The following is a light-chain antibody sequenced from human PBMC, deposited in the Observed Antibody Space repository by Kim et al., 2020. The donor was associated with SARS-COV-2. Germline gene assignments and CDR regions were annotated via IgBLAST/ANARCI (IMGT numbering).Light chain of an antibody. CDR3: LLSYGGAPWV. CDR1: TGAVTSGHY. J-gene: IGLJ3*02. V-gene: IGLV7-46*01. CDR2: DTD. Sequence: GGTVTLTGGSSTGAVTSGHYPYWFQQKSGQAPRTLIHDTDNKHSWTPARFSGSLLGGKAALTLSGAQPEDEAEYYCLLSYGGAPWVFGGGTQLTVL.